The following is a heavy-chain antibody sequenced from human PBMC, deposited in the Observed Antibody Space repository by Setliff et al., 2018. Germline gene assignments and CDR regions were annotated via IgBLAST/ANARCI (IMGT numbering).Heavy chain of an antibody. V-gene: IGHV4-59*02. CDR1: GGSVSPYF. J-gene: IGHJ6*02. CDR3: ARDRTAYSYGLDV. D-gene: IGHD5-18*01. Sequence: SETLSLTCTVSGGSVSPYFWSWIRQPPGKGLQWIGYIYHNGNTNFNPSLKSRVNMSIDTSKNQFALNLKSVTAADTAVHYCARDRTAYSYGLDVWGQGTTVTVSS. CDR2: IYHNGNT.